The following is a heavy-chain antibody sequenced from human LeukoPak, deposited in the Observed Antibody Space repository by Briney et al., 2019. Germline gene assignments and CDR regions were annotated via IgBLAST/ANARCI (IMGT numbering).Heavy chain of an antibody. CDR3: ARHYGP. D-gene: IGHD3-10*01. CDR2: IYYSGST. Sequence: SETLSLTCTVSGASISNDNYYWAWIRQPPGKGLEWIGSIYYSGSTHSNPSLKSRVTMSVDTSKNQLSLKLNSVTAADTAVYYCARHYGPWGQGTLVTVSS. J-gene: IGHJ5*02. CDR1: GASISNDNYY. V-gene: IGHV4-39*01.